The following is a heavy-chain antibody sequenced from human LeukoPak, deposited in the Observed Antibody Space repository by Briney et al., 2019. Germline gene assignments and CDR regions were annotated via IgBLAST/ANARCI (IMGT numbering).Heavy chain of an antibody. CDR2: IYYSGST. J-gene: IGHJ4*02. D-gene: IGHD3-3*01. CDR1: GGSISSSSYY. CDR3: ARQITIFGVVIIGASFDY. Sequence: PSETLSLTCTVSGGSISSSSYYWGWIRQPPGKGLEWIGSIYYSGSTYYNPSLKSRVTISVDTSKNQFSLKLSSVTAADTAVYYCARQITIFGVVIIGASFDYWGQGTLVTVSS. V-gene: IGHV4-39*01.